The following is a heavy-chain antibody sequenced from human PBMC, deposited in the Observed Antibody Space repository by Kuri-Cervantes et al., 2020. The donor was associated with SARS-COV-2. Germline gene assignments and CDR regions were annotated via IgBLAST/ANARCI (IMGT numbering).Heavy chain of an antibody. CDR2: IYYSGST. CDR3: ARATAMAPYYYYYYYMDV. CDR1: GGSISSYY. J-gene: IGHJ6*03. Sequence: SETLSLTCTVSGGSISSYYWSWIRQPPGKGLEWIGYIYYSGSTNYNPSLKSRVTISVDTSKNQFSLKLSSVTAADTAVYYCARATAMAPYYYYYYYMDVWAKGPRSPSP. V-gene: IGHV4-59*12. D-gene: IGHD5-18*01.